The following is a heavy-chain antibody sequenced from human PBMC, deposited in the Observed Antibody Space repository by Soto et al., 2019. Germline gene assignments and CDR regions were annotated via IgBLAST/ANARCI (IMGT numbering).Heavy chain of an antibody. CDR2: IHPGDSET. J-gene: IGHJ6*02. D-gene: IGHD2-8*02. CDR1: GYRFSTYW. CDR3: ARIDTGGYNYYYYGMDA. Sequence: GESLKISCKGSGYRFSTYWMGWVRQMPGKGLEWMGIIHPGDSETTYNPSFQGQVTFSADKSTNTAYLQWSSLKASDTAMYYCARIDTGGYNYYYYGMDAWGQGTTVTVYS. V-gene: IGHV5-51*01.